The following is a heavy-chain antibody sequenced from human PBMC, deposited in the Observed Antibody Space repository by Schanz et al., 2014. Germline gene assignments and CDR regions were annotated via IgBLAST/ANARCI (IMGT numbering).Heavy chain of an antibody. Sequence: QVQLVQSGAELTNPGASVKVSCTASGYSFSAYYIHWVRQAPGQGLQWMGRINPRNGGTDSAQKFQGRVTMTRDTSILTAYMELSRLRSDDTAVYYCAREHYDNSGLLDFWGQGSLVTVSS. D-gene: IGHD3-22*01. CDR3: AREHYDNSGLLDF. CDR1: GYSFSAYY. V-gene: IGHV1-2*06. J-gene: IGHJ4*02. CDR2: INPRNGGT.